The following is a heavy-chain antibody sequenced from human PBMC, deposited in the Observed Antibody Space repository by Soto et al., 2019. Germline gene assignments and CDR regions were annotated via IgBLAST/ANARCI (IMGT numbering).Heavy chain of an antibody. CDR2: IWYDGSNK. CDR1: GFTFSSYG. Sequence: QVQLVESGGGVVQPGRSLRLSCAASGFTFSSYGMHWVRQAPGKGLEWVAVIWYDGSNKYYADSVKGRFTISRDNSKNTLYLQMNSPRAEDTAVYYCARDRCSSTSCYVVSRGFSSGWCVFDYWGQGTLVTVSS. D-gene: IGHD2-2*01. CDR3: ARDRCSSTSCYVVSRGFSSGWCVFDY. J-gene: IGHJ4*02. V-gene: IGHV3-33*01.